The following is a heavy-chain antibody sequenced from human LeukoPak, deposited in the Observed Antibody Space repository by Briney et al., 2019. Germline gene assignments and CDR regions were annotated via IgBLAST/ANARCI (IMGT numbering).Heavy chain of an antibody. Sequence: PSETLSLTCTVSGGSISSYYWSWIRQPPGKGLEWIGYIYYSRSTNYNPSLKSRVTISVDTSKNQFSLKLSSVTAADTAVYYCARDLELRGGFDYWGQGTLVTVSS. CDR3: ARDLELRGGFDY. J-gene: IGHJ4*02. CDR1: GGSISSYY. D-gene: IGHD1-7*01. V-gene: IGHV4-59*01. CDR2: IYYSRST.